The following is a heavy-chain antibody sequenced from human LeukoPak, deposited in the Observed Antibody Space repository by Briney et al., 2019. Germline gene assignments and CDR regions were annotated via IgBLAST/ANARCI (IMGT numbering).Heavy chain of an antibody. CDR3: TTDPPSRSYYDILTGYRNFDY. V-gene: IGHV3-15*01. CDR1: GFTFSNAW. J-gene: IGHJ4*02. Sequence: GSLRLSCAASGFTFSNAWMSWVRQAPGKGLERVGRIKSKTDGGTTDYAAPVKGRFTISRDDSKSTLYLQMNSLKTEDTAVYYCTTDPPSRSYYDILTGYRNFDYWGQGTLVTVSS. D-gene: IGHD3-9*01. CDR2: IKSKTDGGTT.